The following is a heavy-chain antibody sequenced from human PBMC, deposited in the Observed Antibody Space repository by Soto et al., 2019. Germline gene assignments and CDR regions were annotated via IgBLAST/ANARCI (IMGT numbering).Heavy chain of an antibody. CDR1: GGSISSGGYY. CDR3: ARERRHYDILTGYSIRSGYYGMDV. Sequence: QVQLQESGPGLVKPSQTLSLTCTVSGGSISSGGYYWSWIRQHPGKGLEWIGYIYYSGSTYYNPSLKSRVTISVDTSKNQFSLKLSSVTAADTAVYYCARERRHYDILTGYSIRSGYYGMDVWGQGTTVTVSS. D-gene: IGHD3-9*01. V-gene: IGHV4-31*03. J-gene: IGHJ6*02. CDR2: IYYSGST.